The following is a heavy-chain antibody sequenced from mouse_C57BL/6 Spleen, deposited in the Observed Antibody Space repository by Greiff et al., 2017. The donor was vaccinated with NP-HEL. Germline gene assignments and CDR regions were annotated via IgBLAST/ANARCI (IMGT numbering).Heavy chain of an antibody. V-gene: IGHV5-17*01. CDR3: ARRRDYAMDY. J-gene: IGHJ4*01. Sequence: EVQVVESGGGLVKPGGSLKLSCAASGFTFSDYGMHWVRQAPEKGLEWVAYISSGSSTIYYADTVKGRFTISRDNAKNTLFLQMSSLRSEDTAMYYCARRRDYAMDYWGQGTSVTVSS. CDR2: ISSGSSTI. CDR1: GFTFSDYG.